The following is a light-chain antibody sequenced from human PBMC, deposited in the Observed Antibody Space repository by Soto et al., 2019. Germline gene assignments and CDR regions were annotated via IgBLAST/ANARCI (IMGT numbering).Light chain of an antibody. V-gene: IGLV2-23*02. J-gene: IGLJ1*01. CDR3: SSYAGGSTYV. CDR1: SSVVGSFNL. CDR2: EVS. Sequence: QSVLTQPASVSGSPGQSITFSCTGTSSVVGSFNLVSWYQQHPDKAPKLMIFEVSERPSGVSDRFSGSKSGNTASLTISGLQAEDEADYYSSSYAGGSTYVWGTGTKVTGL.